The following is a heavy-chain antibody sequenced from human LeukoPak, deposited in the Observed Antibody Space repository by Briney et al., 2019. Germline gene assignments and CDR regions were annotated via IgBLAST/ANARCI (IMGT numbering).Heavy chain of an antibody. CDR3: ARPYGDTNWFDP. CDR1: GYTFTSYY. V-gene: IGHV1-69*13. Sequence: SVKVSCKASGYTFTSYYMHWVRQAPGQGLEWMGGIIPIFGTANYAQKFQGRVTITADESTSTAYMELSSLRSEDTAVYYCARPYGDTNWFDPWGQGTLVTVSS. J-gene: IGHJ5*02. D-gene: IGHD4-17*01. CDR2: IIPIFGTA.